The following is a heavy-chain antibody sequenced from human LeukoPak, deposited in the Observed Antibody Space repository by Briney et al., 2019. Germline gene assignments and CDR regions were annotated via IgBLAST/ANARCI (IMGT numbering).Heavy chain of an antibody. J-gene: IGHJ6*03. CDR1: GFTFSSYS. V-gene: IGHV3-21*01. CDR3: ARVPRGTRPYYYYYYMDV. Sequence: KTGGSLRLSCAVSGFTFSSYSMNWVRQAPGKGLEWVSSISSSSSYIYHADSVKGRFTISRDNAKNSMYLQMNSLRAEDTAVYYCARVPRGTRPYYYYYYMDVWGKGTTVTVS. D-gene: IGHD2-2*01. CDR2: ISSSSSYI.